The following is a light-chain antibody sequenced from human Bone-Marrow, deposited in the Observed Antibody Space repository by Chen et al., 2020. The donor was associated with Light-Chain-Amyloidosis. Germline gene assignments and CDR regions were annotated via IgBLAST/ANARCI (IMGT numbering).Light chain of an antibody. CDR2: EDD. CDR3: QSYQGSSQGV. V-gene: IGLV6-57*01. Sequence: NFMLTQPHSVSESPGKTVIISCTRSSGSIATNYVQWYQQRPGRSPTTVIYEDDQRPSGVPDRFSGSIDRSSNSASLAISGLKTEDEADYYCQSYQGSSQGVFGGGTKLTVL. CDR1: SGSIATNY. J-gene: IGLJ3*02.